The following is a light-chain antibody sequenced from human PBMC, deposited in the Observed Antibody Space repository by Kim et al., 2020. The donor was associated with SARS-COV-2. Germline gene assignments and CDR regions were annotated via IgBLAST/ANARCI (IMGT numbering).Light chain of an antibody. CDR2: DVH. CDR3: SSWASTTSYV. CDR1: RLDVGGYNY. Sequence: QSALTQPASVSGSPGQSITISCTGTRLDVGGYNYVSWYQQHPGKAPKLMIYDVHNRPTGVSDRFSGSKSGNTASLTISGLQAEDEADYYCSSWASTTSYVFGTGNKVTVL. J-gene: IGLJ1*01. V-gene: IGLV2-14*03.